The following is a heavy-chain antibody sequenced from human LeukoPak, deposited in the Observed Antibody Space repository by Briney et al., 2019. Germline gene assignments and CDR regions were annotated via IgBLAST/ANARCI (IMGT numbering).Heavy chain of an antibody. V-gene: IGHV1-69*01. CDR3: ERCGSDTALYNGFDP. J-gene: IGHJ5*02. CDR2: IIPIFGTA. D-gene: IGHD6-25*01. Sequence: GASVKVSCKASGGTFTSYAISWVRQAPGQGLEWMGGIIPIFGTANYAQKFQGRVTITADESTSKAYLDLRSLRSEDTAVYYWERCGSDTALYNGFDPWGQGTLVTVCS. CDR1: GGTFTSYA.